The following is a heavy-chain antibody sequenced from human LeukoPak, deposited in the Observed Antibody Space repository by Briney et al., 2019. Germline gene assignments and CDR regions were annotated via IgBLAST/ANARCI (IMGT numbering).Heavy chain of an antibody. CDR1: GFTFGDYA. D-gene: IGHD6-13*01. CDR3: VLTAAG. J-gene: IGHJ4*02. V-gene: IGHV3-7*01. Sequence: GRSLRLSCTASGFTFGDYAMSWVRQAPGKGLEWVANIKQDGSEKYYVDSVKGRFTISRDNAKNSLYLQMNSLRAEDTAVYYCVLTAAGWGQGTLVTVSS. CDR2: IKQDGSEK.